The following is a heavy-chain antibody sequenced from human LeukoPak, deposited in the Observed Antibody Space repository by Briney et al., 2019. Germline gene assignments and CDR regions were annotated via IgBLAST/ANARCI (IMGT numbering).Heavy chain of an antibody. CDR2: INPSGGST. D-gene: IGHD2-2*01. CDR1: GYTFTSYY. Sequence: GASVKVSCKASGYTFTSYYMHWVRQAPGQGLEWMGIINPSGGSTCYAQKFQGRVTMTRDTSTSTVYMELSSLRSEDTAVYYCARDRYCSSTSSLYYFDYWGQGTLVTVSS. V-gene: IGHV1-46*01. J-gene: IGHJ4*02. CDR3: ARDRYCSSTSSLYYFDY.